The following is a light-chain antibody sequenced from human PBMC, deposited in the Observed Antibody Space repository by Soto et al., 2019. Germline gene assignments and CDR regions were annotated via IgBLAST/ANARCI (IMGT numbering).Light chain of an antibody. Sequence: EIVLTQSPATLSLSPGERATLSCRTSQSVSSCLAWFQQKPGRAPRLLIYDASNRATGIPARFSGSGSGTDFTLTISSLEPEDFAVYYCQQRSNWPLTFGGGTKVEIK. CDR1: QSVSSC. CDR3: QQRSNWPLT. J-gene: IGKJ4*01. CDR2: DAS. V-gene: IGKV3-11*01.